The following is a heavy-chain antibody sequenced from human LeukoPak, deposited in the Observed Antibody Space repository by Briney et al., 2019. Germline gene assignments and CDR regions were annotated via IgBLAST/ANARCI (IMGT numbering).Heavy chain of an antibody. CDR1: GGXISSYY. J-gene: IGHJ4*02. V-gene: IGHV4-59*01. CDR2: IYYTGST. CDR3: ASGHQRAGYTYFDY. Sequence: SETLSLTCTVSGGXISSYYCCWIRQPPGKGLEWIAYIYYTGSTDYNPSLKSRVTMSLDTSKNQFSLKLTSVNAADTAVYYCASGHQRAGYTYFDYWGQGTLVTVSS. D-gene: IGHD5-24*01.